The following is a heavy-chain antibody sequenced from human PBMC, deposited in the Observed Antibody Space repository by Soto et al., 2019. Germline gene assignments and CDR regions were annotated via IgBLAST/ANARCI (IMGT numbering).Heavy chain of an antibody. V-gene: IGHV1-18*01. Sequence: ASVKVSCKGSGYTFTSYGISWVRQAPGQGLEWMGWISAYNGNTNYAQKLQGRVTMTTDTSTSTAYMELRSLRSDDTAVYYCARDRVSDIVVVPAETLDYWGQGTLVTVSS. CDR1: GYTFTSYG. CDR3: ARDRVSDIVVVPAETLDY. CDR2: ISAYNGNT. D-gene: IGHD2-2*01. J-gene: IGHJ4*02.